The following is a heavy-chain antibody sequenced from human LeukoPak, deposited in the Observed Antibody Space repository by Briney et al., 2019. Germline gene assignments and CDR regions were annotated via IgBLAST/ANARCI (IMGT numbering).Heavy chain of an antibody. CDR3: ARGDYGDYLRPFDY. CDR1: GYTFTGYY. CDR2: INPNSGGT. J-gene: IGHJ4*02. V-gene: IGHV1-2*02. Sequence: ASVKVSCKASGYTFTGYYMHWVRQAPGQGLEWMGWINPNSGGTNYAQKFQGRVTMTRDTSISTAYMELSRLGSDDTAVYYCARGDYGDYLRPFDYWGQGTLVTVSS. D-gene: IGHD4-17*01.